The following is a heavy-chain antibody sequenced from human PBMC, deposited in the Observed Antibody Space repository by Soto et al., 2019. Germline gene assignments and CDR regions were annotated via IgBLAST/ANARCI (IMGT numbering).Heavy chain of an antibody. V-gene: IGHV1-2*04. D-gene: IGHD2-15*01. CDR3: ARGHSLVVVSATNLDY. J-gene: IGHJ4*02. CDR1: GYTFTGYY. CDR2: INPKTGGT. Sequence: QVQLVQSGAEVKEPGASVKVSCKASGYTFTGYYMHWVRQAPGQGLEWMGWINPKTGGTISAQKFQEWVTMTRDTYINTAYMEVSRLRSDDTAMYYCARGHSLVVVSATNLDYWGQGTLVTVSS.